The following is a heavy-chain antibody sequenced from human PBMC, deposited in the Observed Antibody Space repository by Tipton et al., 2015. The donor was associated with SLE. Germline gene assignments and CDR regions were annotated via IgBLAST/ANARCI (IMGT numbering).Heavy chain of an antibody. CDR3: ARVVTVVATHYYDMDV. CDR1: GGYITSDIYY. J-gene: IGHJ6*02. CDR2: VYERGTT. Sequence: TLSLTCFVSGGYITSDIYYWGWIRQPPGKGLEWIGSVYERGTTYYNPSLKSRVTMSVDTSKTQFSLKLSSLTAADTAVYYCARVVTVVATHYYDMDVWGQATTVTFSS. V-gene: IGHV4-39*07. D-gene: IGHD2-15*01.